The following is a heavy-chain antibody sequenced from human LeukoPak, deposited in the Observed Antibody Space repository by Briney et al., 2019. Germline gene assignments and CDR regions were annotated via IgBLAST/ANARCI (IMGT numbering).Heavy chain of an antibody. V-gene: IGHV4-59*01. CDR3: ARGEVEACFDI. D-gene: IGHD2-15*01. Sequence: PSETLSLTCTVSGGSISSYYWSWIRQPPGKGLEWIGYIYYSGSTNYNPSLKSRVTISVDTSKNQFSLKLSSVTAADTAVYYCARGEVEACFDIWGQGTMVTVSS. CDR2: IYYSGST. CDR1: GGSISSYY. J-gene: IGHJ3*02.